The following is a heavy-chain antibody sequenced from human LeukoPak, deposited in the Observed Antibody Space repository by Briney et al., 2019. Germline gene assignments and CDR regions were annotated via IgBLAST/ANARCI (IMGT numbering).Heavy chain of an antibody. Sequence: SETLSLTCAVSGASISSSSNSWSWFRQPPGKGLEWIGDIYSSGSASYNPSLHSRLLISVDTSKNQFSLKLSSVTAADTAVYYCARGGYYGSGNDFRFDPWGQGTLVTVSS. D-gene: IGHD3-10*01. V-gene: IGHV4-30-4*07. CDR1: GASISSSSNS. J-gene: IGHJ5*02. CDR2: IYSSGSA. CDR3: ARGGYYGSGNDFRFDP.